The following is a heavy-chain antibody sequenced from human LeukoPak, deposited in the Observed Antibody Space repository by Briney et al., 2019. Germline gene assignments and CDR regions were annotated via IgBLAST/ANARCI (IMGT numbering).Heavy chain of an antibody. CDR1: WFTFSSYE. V-gene: IGHV3-48*03. D-gene: IGHD6-19*01. CDR3: ARDAPSVAVAAFAELFDY. Sequence: PGGSLRLSCAASWFTFSSYEMNWVRQAPGKGLEWVSYISSSGSTIYYADSVEGRFTISRDNAKNSLYLQMNSLRAEDTAVYYCARDAPSVAVAAFAELFDYWGQGTLVTVSS. CDR2: ISSSGSTI. J-gene: IGHJ4*02.